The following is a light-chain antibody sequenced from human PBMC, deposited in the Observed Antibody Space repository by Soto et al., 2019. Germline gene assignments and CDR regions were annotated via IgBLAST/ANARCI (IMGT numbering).Light chain of an antibody. CDR2: GAS. CDR1: QSVSSN. Sequence: EIVMTQSQATLSVSPGERATLSCRASQSVSSNLAWYQQKPGQAPRLLIYGASTRATGIPARFSGTGSETDFTLTISRLEPEDFAVYYCQQYDNSPITFGQGTRLEIK. V-gene: IGKV3-15*01. CDR3: QQYDNSPIT. J-gene: IGKJ5*01.